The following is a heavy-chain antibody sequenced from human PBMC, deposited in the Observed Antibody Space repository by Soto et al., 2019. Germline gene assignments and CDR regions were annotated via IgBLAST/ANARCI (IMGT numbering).Heavy chain of an antibody. J-gene: IGHJ6*02. CDR1: GFTFSSYA. Sequence: PGGSLRLSCAASGFTFSSYAMHWVRQAPGKGLEWVAVISYDGSNKYYADSVKGRFTISRDNSKNTLYLQMNSLRAEDTAVYYCARLGGVTTSDYYYGMDVWGQGTTVTVSS. CDR2: ISYDGSNK. CDR3: ARLGGVTTSDYYYGMDV. D-gene: IGHD4-17*01. V-gene: IGHV3-30-3*01.